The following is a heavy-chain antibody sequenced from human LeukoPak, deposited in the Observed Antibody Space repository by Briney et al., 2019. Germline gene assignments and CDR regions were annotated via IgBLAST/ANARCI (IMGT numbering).Heavy chain of an antibody. CDR1: GYTFTSYA. D-gene: IGHD3-10*01. CDR3: ARASSGMVRGVITARCYYYYMDV. Sequence: ASVKVSCKASGYTFTSYAMNWVRQAPGQGLEWMGWINTNTGNPTYAQGFTGRFVFSLDTSVSTAYLQISSLKAEDTAVYYCARASSGMVRGVITARCYYYYMDVWGKGTTVTVSS. J-gene: IGHJ6*03. V-gene: IGHV7-4-1*02. CDR2: INTNTGNP.